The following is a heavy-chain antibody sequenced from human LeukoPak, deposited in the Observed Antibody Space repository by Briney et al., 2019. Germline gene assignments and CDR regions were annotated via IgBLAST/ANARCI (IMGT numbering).Heavy chain of an antibody. CDR2: ISWNSGSI. D-gene: IGHD2-2*01. V-gene: IGHV3-9*01. CDR3: ARPRGCGSARCNNFDY. CDR1: GFTFDDYA. Sequence: GGSLRLSCAASGFTFDDYAMHWVRQAPGKGLEWVSGISWNSGSIAYADSVKGRFTISRDNAKNSLYLQMNSLRAEDTAVYYCARPRGCGSARCNNFDYWGQGILVTVSS. J-gene: IGHJ4*02.